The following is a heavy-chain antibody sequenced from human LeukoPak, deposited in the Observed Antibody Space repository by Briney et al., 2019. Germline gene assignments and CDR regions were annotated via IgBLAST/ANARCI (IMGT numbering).Heavy chain of an antibody. CDR2: IYYSEST. Sequence: PAETLSLTCTVSGGSISSSSYYWGWIRQPPGKGLEWIGSIYYSESTYYNPSLKSRVTISVDTSKNQFSQKLSSVTAVDTAVYYCARDLSQQLDYYNSSGYPGPFDIWGQGTMVTVSS. J-gene: IGHJ3*02. V-gene: IGHV4-39*07. CDR1: GGSISSSSYY. D-gene: IGHD3-22*01. CDR3: ARDLSQQLDYYNSSGYPGPFDI.